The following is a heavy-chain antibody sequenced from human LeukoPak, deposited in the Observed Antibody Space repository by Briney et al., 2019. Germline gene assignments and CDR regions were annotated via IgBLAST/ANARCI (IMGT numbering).Heavy chain of an antibody. CDR2: ISYDGSNK. CDR3: AKDESITIFGAHKLTSGTVHDY. Sequence: GGSLRLSCAASGFTFSSYAMHWVRQAPGKGLEWVAVISYDGSNKYYADSVKGRFTISRDNAKNSLYLQMNSLRAEDTAVYYCAKDESITIFGAHKLTSGTVHDYWGQGTLVTVSS. CDR1: GFTFSSYA. D-gene: IGHD3-3*01. J-gene: IGHJ4*02. V-gene: IGHV3-30-3*01.